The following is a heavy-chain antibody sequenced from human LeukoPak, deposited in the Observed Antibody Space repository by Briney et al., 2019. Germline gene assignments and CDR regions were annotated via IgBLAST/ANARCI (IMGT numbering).Heavy chain of an antibody. J-gene: IGHJ6*02. CDR3: ARDHTPNYYGMDV. V-gene: IGHV3-9*01. CDR2: ISWNSGSI. Sequence: GGSLRLSCAASGFTFDDYAMHWVRQAPGKGLEWVSGISWNSGSIGYADSVKGRFTISRDNAKNSLYLQMNSLRAEDTAVYYCARDHTPNYYGMDVWGQGTTVTVSS. CDR1: GFTFDDYA.